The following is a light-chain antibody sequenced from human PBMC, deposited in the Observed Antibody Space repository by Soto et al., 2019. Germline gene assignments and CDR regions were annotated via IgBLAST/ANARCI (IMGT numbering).Light chain of an antibody. CDR1: SSDVGGYNF. Sequence: QSALTQPPSASGSPGQSVTISCTGTSSDVGGYNFVSWYQQHPGEAPKLMIYEVSKRPSGVPDRFSGSKSGNTASLTVSGLQADDEADYYCTSYAGSNIPVVFGGGTKLTVL. J-gene: IGLJ2*01. CDR3: TSYAGSNIPVV. CDR2: EVS. V-gene: IGLV2-8*01.